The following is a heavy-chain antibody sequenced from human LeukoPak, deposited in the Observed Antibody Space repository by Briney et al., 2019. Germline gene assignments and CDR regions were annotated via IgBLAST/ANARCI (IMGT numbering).Heavy chain of an antibody. D-gene: IGHD1-14*01. CDR3: AKTYNNGFDP. Sequence: GGSLRLSCAASGLTVSSNHMNWVRQPPGKGLEWVSIIYSGGSTYYADSVKGRFTISRDNSKNTLYPQVNSLRAEDTAVYYCAKTYNNGFDPWGQGTLVTVSS. CDR1: GLTVSSNH. V-gene: IGHV3-53*01. J-gene: IGHJ5*02. CDR2: IYSGGST.